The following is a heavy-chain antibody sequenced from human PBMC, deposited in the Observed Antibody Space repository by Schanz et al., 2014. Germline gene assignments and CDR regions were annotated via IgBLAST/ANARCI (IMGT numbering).Heavy chain of an antibody. Sequence: EVLLLESGGRVERPGGSLRLSCAASGFTVSSNYMSWVRQAPGKGLEWVSYISSSSSTIYYADSVKGRFTISRDNAKNSLYLQMNSLRVEDTAVYYCAMGGYQLHHWGQGTLVTVSS. CDR2: ISSSSSTI. D-gene: IGHD1-7*01. CDR1: GFTVSSNY. J-gene: IGHJ4*02. CDR3: AMGGYQLHH. V-gene: IGHV3-48*01.